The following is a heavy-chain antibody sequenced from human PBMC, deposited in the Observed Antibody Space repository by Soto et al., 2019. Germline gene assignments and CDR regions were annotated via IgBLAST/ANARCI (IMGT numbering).Heavy chain of an antibody. CDR2: IYYSGST. Sequence: SETLSLTCTVSGGSISSYYWSWIRQPPGKGLEWIGYIYYSGSTNYNPSLKSRVTISVDTTKNQFSLKLSSVTAADTAVYYCARNPGDYYDSSGYPFDYWGQGTLVTVSS. V-gene: IGHV4-59*08. J-gene: IGHJ4*02. D-gene: IGHD3-22*01. CDR3: ARNPGDYYDSSGYPFDY. CDR1: GGSISSYY.